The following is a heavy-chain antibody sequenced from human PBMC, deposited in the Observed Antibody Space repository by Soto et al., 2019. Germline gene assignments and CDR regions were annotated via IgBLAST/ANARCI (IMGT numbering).Heavy chain of an antibody. J-gene: IGHJ5*02. Sequence: ASETLSLTCTVSGGSISSYYWSWIRQPPGKGLEWIGYIYYSGSTNYNPSLKSRVTISVDTSKNQFSLKLSSVTAADTAVYYCARGYPLMVFGELFHISWFDPWGQGTLVTVSS. D-gene: IGHD3-10*02. CDR3: ARGYPLMVFGELFHISWFDP. CDR1: GGSISSYY. CDR2: IYYSGST. V-gene: IGHV4-59*01.